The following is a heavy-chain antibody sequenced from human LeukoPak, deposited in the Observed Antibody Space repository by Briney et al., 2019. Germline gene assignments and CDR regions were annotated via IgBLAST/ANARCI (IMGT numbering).Heavy chain of an antibody. CDR2: IIPIFGTA. J-gene: IGHJ3*02. CDR1: GGTFSSYA. D-gene: IGHD6-13*01. CDR3: ASDPYSSSWYLGDDAFDI. V-gene: IGHV1-69*01. Sequence: SVKVSCKASGGTFSSYAISWVRQAPGQGLEWMGGIIPIFGTANYAQKFQGRVAITADESTSTAYMELSSLRSEDTAVYYCASDPYSSSWYLGDDAFDIGGQGKMVTVSS.